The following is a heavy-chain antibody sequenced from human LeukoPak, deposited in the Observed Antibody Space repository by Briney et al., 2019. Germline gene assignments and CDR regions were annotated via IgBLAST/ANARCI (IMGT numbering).Heavy chain of an antibody. CDR1: GYTLTGYY. D-gene: IGHD2-2*01. V-gene: IGHV1-2*02. CDR2: ISPTSGVA. J-gene: IGHJ5*02. Sequence: ASVKVSRKPSGYTLTGYYMHWVRQAPGQGLEWMGWISPTSGVADIAQTLQARFTMTRDTSIATSDMEVDSQTSDDTAVYYCARESACGTTNCLAPADWLDPWGQGTLVIVSS. CDR3: ARESACGTTNCLAPADWLDP.